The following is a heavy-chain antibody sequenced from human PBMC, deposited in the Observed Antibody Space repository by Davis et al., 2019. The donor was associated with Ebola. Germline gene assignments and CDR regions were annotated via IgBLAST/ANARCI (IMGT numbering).Heavy chain of an antibody. Sequence: GGSLRLSCTASGFTFSNFGIHWVRQAPGKGLEWVSVIYSGGSTYYADSVKGRFTISRDNSKNTLYLQMNSLRAEDTAVYYCARDSPATTVTTFWYFDLWGRGTLVTVSS. CDR3: ARDSPATTVTTFWYFDL. CDR2: IYSGGST. D-gene: IGHD4-17*01. J-gene: IGHJ2*01. CDR1: GFTFSNFG. V-gene: IGHV3-53*01.